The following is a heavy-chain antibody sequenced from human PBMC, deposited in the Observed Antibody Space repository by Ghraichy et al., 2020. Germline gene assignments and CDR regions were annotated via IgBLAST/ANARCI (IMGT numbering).Heavy chain of an antibody. V-gene: IGHV4-61*02. CDR2: IYTSGST. Sequence: SETLSLTCTVSGGSISSGSYYWSWIRQPAGKGLEWIGRIYTSGSTNYNPSLKSRVTISVDTSKNQFSLKLSSVTAADTAVYYCAREDRSYGDFDYWGQGTLVTVSS. CDR3: AREDRSYGDFDY. D-gene: IGHD1-26*01. J-gene: IGHJ4*02. CDR1: GGSISSGSYY.